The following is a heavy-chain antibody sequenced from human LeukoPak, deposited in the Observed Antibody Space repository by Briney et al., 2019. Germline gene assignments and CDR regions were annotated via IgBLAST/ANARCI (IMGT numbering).Heavy chain of an antibody. CDR3: ARMPPLYYYMDA. D-gene: IGHD2-2*01. Sequence: SETLSLTCTVSGGSISSYYWSWIRQPPGKGLEWIGYIYYSGSTNYNPSLKSRVTILVDTSKNQVSLKLSSVTAADTAVYYCARMPPLYYYMDAWGKGTTVTISS. J-gene: IGHJ6*03. CDR1: GGSISSYY. V-gene: IGHV4-59*01. CDR2: IYYSGST.